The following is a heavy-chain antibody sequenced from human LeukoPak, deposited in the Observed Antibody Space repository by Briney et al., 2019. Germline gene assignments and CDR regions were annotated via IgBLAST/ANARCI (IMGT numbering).Heavy chain of an antibody. Sequence: SETLSLTCAVYGGSFSDYYWSWIRQPPGKGLEWIGEINHSGSTNYNPSLESRVTISIDTSENQFSLRLSSVTAADTAVYYCARVGHNARHYYGMDVWGQGTTVTVSS. J-gene: IGHJ6*02. D-gene: IGHD1-14*01. CDR3: ARVGHNARHYYGMDV. CDR1: GGSFSDYY. CDR2: INHSGST. V-gene: IGHV4-34*01.